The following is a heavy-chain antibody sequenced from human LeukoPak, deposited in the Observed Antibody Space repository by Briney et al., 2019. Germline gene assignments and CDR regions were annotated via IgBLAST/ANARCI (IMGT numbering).Heavy chain of an antibody. CDR3: TRVIVATKDY. Sequence: QSGRSLRLSCTGSGFTFGDYAMNWVRQAPGEGLEWVGFIRSKAYGGTTEYAASVKGRFTISRDDSKSIAYLQMNSLKTEDTAVYYCTRVIVATKDYWGQGTLVTVSS. D-gene: IGHD5-12*01. J-gene: IGHJ4*02. CDR2: IRSKAYGGTT. V-gene: IGHV3-49*04. CDR1: GFTFGDYA.